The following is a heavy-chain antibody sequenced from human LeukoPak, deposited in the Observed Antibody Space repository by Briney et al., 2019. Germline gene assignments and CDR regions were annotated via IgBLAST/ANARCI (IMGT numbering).Heavy chain of an antibody. CDR2: ISAYNGNT. V-gene: IGHV1-18*01. D-gene: IGHD6-13*01. CDR1: GYTFTSYG. Sequence: ASVKVSCKASGYTFTSYGISWVRQAPGQGLECMGWISAYNGNTNYAQKLQGRVTMTTDTSTSTAYMELRSLRSDDTAMYYCAREGIRIAAAGTIDYWGQGTLVTVSS. CDR3: AREGIRIAAAGTIDY. J-gene: IGHJ4*02.